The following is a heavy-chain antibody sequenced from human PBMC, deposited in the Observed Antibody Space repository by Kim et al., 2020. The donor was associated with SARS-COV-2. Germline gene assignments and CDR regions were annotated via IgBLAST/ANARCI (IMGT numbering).Heavy chain of an antibody. J-gene: IGHJ6*02. Sequence: SETLSLTCAVYGGSFSGYYWSWIRQPPGKGLEWIGEINHSGSTNYNPSLKSRVTISVDTSKNQFSLKLSSVTAADTAVYYCANDARYYYGSGSYRGTGGPKGMAVWGQGTTVTVSS. CDR2: INHSGST. V-gene: IGHV4-34*01. CDR3: ANDARYYYGSGSYRGTGGPKGMAV. D-gene: IGHD3-10*01. CDR1: GGSFSGYY.